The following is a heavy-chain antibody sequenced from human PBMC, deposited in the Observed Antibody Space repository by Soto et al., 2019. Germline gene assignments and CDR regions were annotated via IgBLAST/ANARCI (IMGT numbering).Heavy chain of an antibody. CDR2: ISYDGSNK. Sequence: GGSLRLSCAASGFTFSSYAMHWVRQAPGKGLEWVAVISYDGSNKYYADSVKGRFTISRDNSKNTLYLQMNSLRAEDTAVYYCARGLVDSYGSYYYYGMDVWGQGTTVTVSS. CDR3: ARGLVDSYGSYYYYGMDV. J-gene: IGHJ6*02. D-gene: IGHD5-18*01. V-gene: IGHV3-30-3*01. CDR1: GFTFSSYA.